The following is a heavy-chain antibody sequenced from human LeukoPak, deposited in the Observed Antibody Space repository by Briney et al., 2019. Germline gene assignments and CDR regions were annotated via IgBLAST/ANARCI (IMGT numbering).Heavy chain of an antibody. D-gene: IGHD3-22*01. CDR1: GGTFSSYA. J-gene: IGHJ4*02. Sequence: SVKVSCKASGGTFSSYAISWVRQAPGQGLEWMGRIIPIFGTANYAQKFQGRVTITTDESTSTAYMELSSLRSEDTAVYYCAREYYYDSSGYYYEEAHFDYWGQGTLVTVSS. CDR3: AREYYYDSSGYYYEEAHFDY. CDR2: IIPIFGTA. V-gene: IGHV1-69*05.